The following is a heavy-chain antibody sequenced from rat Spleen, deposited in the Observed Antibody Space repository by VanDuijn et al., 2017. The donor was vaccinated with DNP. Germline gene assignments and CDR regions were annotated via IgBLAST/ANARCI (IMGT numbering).Heavy chain of an antibody. CDR1: GFTFSNYG. V-gene: IGHV5-27*01. CDR3: TTDFERGY. J-gene: IGHJ2*01. Sequence: EVQLVESGGGLVQPGRSLKLSCAASGFTFSNYGMAWVRQAPKKGLEWVATISSGGDRTSYRDSVKGRFTISRDNARSTLYLQMDSLRSEDTATYYCTTDFERGYWGQGVMVTVSS. CDR2: ISSGGDRT. D-gene: IGHD1-11*01.